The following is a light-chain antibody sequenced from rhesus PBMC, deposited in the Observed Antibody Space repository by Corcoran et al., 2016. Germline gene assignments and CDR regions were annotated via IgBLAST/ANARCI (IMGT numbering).Light chain of an antibody. CDR2: AVS. V-gene: IGKV1-44*03. CDR3: QQYYDYPLT. Sequence: DIQMTQSPSALSASIGDRVTISCRASQNIYTNVAWYQQKPGKAPEFLIYAVSTLQTGIPSRFSGSGSGTYFTLTIRSLQPEDSATYFCQQYYDYPLTFGGGTKVEIK. CDR1: QNIYTN. J-gene: IGKJ4*01.